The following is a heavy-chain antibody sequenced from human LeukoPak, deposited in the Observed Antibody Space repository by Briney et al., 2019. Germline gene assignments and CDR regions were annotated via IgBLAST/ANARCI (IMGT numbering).Heavy chain of an antibody. CDR1: GISFSDNW. D-gene: IGHD3-22*01. J-gene: IGHJ6*03. CDR2: IKYDGSEK. CDR3: ARDGSHYNDSYRPPDMDV. V-gene: IGHV3-7*01. Sequence: GGSLRLSCAASGISFSDNWMSWVRQAPGEGLEWVASIKYDGSEKYNVDSVRGRFTISRDNAKNSLFLQMNSLTAEDTAVYYCARDGSHYNDSYRPPDMDVWGKGTTVTVSS.